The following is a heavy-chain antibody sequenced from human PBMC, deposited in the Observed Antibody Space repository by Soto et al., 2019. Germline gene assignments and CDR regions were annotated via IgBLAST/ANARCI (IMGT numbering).Heavy chain of an antibody. CDR3: ARARLVVPAVWEFDP. V-gene: IGHV1-8*01. J-gene: IGHJ5*02. CDR1: GYTFTSYD. D-gene: IGHD2-2*01. CDR2: MNPNSGNT. Sequence: ASVKVSCKASGYTFTSYDINWVRQATGQGLEWMGWMNPNSGNTGYAQKFLGRVTMTRNTSISTAYMELSSLRSEDTAVYYCARARLVVPAVWEFDPWGQGTLVTVSS.